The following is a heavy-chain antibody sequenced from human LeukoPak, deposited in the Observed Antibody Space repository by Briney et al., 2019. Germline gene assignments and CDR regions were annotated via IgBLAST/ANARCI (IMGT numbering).Heavy chain of an antibody. CDR3: ARAVPSYPDAFDI. CDR2: LYYSGST. J-gene: IGHJ3*02. V-gene: IGHV4-39*07. CDR1: GGSISSSSYY. Sequence: SETLSLTCTVSGGSISSSSYYWGWIRQPPGKGLEWIGSLYYSGSTYYNPSLKSRVTISIDTSKNQFSLKLTSVTAADTAVFYCARAVPSYPDAFDIWGQGTMVTVSS. D-gene: IGHD2-2*01.